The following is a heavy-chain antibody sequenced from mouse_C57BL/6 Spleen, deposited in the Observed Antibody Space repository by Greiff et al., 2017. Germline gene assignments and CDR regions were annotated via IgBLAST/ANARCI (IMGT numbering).Heavy chain of an antibody. CDR2: IYPGSGST. D-gene: IGHD2-12*01. V-gene: IGHV1-55*01. J-gene: IGHJ4*01. CDR1: GYTFTSYW. CDR3: ARNYKDYAMDY. Sequence: VQLKQPGAELVKPGASVKMSCKASGYTFTSYWITWVKQRPGQGLEWIGDIYPGSGSTNYNEKFKSKATLTVDTSSSTAYMQLSSLTSEDSAVYYCARNYKDYAMDYWGQGTSVTVSS.